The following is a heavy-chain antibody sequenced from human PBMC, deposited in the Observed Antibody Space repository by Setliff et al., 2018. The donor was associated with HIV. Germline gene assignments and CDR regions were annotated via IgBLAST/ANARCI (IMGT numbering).Heavy chain of an antibody. V-gene: IGHV4-39*01. CDR1: GDSLSSSSYY. D-gene: IGHD1-1*01. CDR3: ARLWNGSWSRAYFDY. CDR2: IFYSGTT. J-gene: IGHJ4*02. Sequence: SETLSLTCTVSGDSLSSSSYYWGWIRQPPGKGLEWIGSIFYSGTTYYNPSPESRVTISVDTSKNQFSLKLSSVTAADTAVYYCARLWNGSWSRAYFDYWGQGTLVTVSS.